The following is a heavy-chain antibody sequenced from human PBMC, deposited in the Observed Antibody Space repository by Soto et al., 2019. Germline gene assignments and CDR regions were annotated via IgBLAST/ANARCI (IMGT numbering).Heavy chain of an antibody. V-gene: IGHV1-24*01. CDR1: GYTLTELF. D-gene: IGHD6-13*01. Sequence: APVKVSCKVSGYTLTELFMHWVRQAPGKGLEWMGGFDPEDGETIYAQKFQGRVTMTEDTSTDTAYMELSSLRSEDTAVYYCATAKQQLVFSGMDVWGQGTTVTVSS. CDR2: FDPEDGET. CDR3: ATAKQQLVFSGMDV. J-gene: IGHJ6*02.